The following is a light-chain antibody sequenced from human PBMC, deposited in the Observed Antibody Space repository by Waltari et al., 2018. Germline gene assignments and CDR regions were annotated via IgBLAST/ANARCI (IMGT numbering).Light chain of an antibody. CDR2: YDN. CDR1: NIQTKS. V-gene: IGLV3-21*01. J-gene: IGLJ1*01. CDR3: QVWDANTDPGV. Sequence: SYVLTQPPSVSVAPRETARITCVGNNIQTKSVPSYRQTPGQAPVVVISYDNDRAAWIPERFSGSNSGNTATLTISRVEAGDEADYYCQVWDANTDPGVFGTGTEVTVL.